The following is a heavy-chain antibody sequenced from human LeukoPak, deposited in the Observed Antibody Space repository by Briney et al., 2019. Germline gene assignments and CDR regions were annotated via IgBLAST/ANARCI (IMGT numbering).Heavy chain of an antibody. CDR3: ARGAVAAPFYFDY. CDR2: IYYSGST. Sequence: GYIYYSGSTNYNPSLKSRVTISVDTSKNQFSLKLSSVTAADTAVYYCARGAVAAPFYFDYWGQGTLVTVSS. V-gene: IGHV4-59*09. J-gene: IGHJ4*02. D-gene: IGHD6-19*01.